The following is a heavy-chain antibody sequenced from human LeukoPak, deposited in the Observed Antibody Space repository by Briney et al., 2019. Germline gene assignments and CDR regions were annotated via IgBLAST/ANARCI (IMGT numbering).Heavy chain of an antibody. Sequence: ASVKVSCKASGYTFTGYYMHWVRQAPGQGLEWMGWINPNSGGTNYAQKFQGRVTMTRDTSISTAYMELSRLRSDDTAVYYCARADRSGCHEYYFDYWGQGTLVTVSS. CDR2: INPNSGGT. J-gene: IGHJ4*02. CDR1: GYTFTGYY. V-gene: IGHV1-2*02. D-gene: IGHD3-22*01. CDR3: ARADRSGCHEYYFDY.